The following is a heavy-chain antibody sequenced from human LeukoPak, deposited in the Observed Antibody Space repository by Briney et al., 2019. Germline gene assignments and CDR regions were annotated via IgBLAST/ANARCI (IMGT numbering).Heavy chain of an antibody. CDR3: ARARGYSSSWIDY. J-gene: IGHJ4*02. CDR2: IYHSGST. V-gene: IGHV4-38-2*02. D-gene: IGHD6-13*01. Sequence: SETLSLTCTVSGYSISSGYYWGWIRQPPGKGLEWIGSIYHSGSTYYNPSLKSRVTISVDTSKNQFSLKLSSVTAADTAVYYCARARGYSSSWIDYWGQGTLVTVSS. CDR1: GYSISSGYY.